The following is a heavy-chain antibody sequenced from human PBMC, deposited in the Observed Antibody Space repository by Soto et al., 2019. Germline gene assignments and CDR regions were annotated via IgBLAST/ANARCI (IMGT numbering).Heavy chain of an antibody. CDR1: GASISSGDDY. V-gene: IGHV4-30-4*01. J-gene: IGHJ4*02. CDR2: IDNSGNI. Sequence: QVQLVESGPGLMKPSQTLSLTCTVSGASISSGDDYWTWIRQPPGKGLEWIGYIDNSGNIYHNPSLKSRLTISLDTSKNQFSLKVSSVTAADTAVYYCVRGNDFGDFFDYWGQGTLVTVSS. CDR3: VRGNDFGDFFDY. D-gene: IGHD4-17*01.